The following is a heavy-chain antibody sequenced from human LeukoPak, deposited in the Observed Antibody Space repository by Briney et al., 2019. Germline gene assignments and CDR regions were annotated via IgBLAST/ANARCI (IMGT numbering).Heavy chain of an antibody. CDR2: IYYSGST. J-gene: IGHJ4*02. CDR1: GGSISSGSYY. Sequence: SETLSLTCTVSGGSISSGSYYWSWIRQPAGTGLEWIGYIYYSGSTNYNPSLKSRVTISVDTSKNQFSLRLSSVTAADTAVYYCARVSYYDSSGTDYWGQGTLVTVSS. CDR3: ARVSYYDSSGTDY. V-gene: IGHV4-61*10. D-gene: IGHD3-22*01.